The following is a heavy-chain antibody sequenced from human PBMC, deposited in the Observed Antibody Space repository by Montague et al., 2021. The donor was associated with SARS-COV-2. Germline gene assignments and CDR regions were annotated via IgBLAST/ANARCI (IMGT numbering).Heavy chain of an antibody. CDR1: GGSVSSSSYY. D-gene: IGHD3-10*01. V-gene: IGHV4-39*01. CDR2: IYYTGST. J-gene: IGHJ3*02. Sequence: DTLFLTCTVSGGSVSSSSYYWGWIRQPPGKGLEWIGSIYYTGSTYYNPSLKSRVTISVDTSKNQFSLKLSSVTAADTAVYYCARHITGSGNAFDIWGQGTMVTVSS. CDR3: ARHITGSGNAFDI.